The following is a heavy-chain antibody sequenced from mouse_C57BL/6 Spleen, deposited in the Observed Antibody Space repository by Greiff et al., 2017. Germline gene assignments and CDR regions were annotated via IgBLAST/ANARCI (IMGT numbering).Heavy chain of an antibody. D-gene: IGHD1-1*01. CDR1: GYTFTSYW. Sequence: QVQLQQPGTDLVKPGASVKLSCKASGYTFTSYWMHWVKQRPGQGLEWIGNINPSNGGTNYNEKFKSKATLTVDKSSSTAYMQLSSLTSEDSAVYYCASGTVPFYAMDYWGQGTSVTVSS. CDR3: ASGTVPFYAMDY. CDR2: INPSNGGT. V-gene: IGHV1-53*01. J-gene: IGHJ4*01.